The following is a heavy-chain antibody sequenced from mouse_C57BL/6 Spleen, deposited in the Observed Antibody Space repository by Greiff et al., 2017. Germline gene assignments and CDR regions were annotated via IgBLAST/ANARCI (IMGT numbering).Heavy chain of an antibody. CDR1: GYSITSGYY. V-gene: IGHV3-6*01. CDR3: AREGITTVVDLAY. D-gene: IGHD1-1*01. Sequence: DVQLQESGPGLVKPSQSLSLTCSVTGYSITSGYYWNWIRQFPGNKLEWMGYISYDGSNNYNPTLKNRISITRDTSKNQFFLKLNSVTNEDTATYYCAREGITTVVDLAYGGQGTLVTGSA. CDR2: ISYDGSN. J-gene: IGHJ3*01.